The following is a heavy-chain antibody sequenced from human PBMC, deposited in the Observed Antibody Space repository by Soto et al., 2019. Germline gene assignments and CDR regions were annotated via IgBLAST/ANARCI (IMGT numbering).Heavy chain of an antibody. CDR1: GYTFTSYG. CDR3: ARDPRLHCSSTSCYFVAFGGDAFDI. Sequence: GASVKVSCKASGYTFTSYGISWVRQAPGQGLEWMGWISAYNGNTNYAQKLQGRVTMTTDTSTSTAYMELRSLRSDDTAVYYCARDPRLHCSSTSCYFVAFGGDAFDIWGQGTMVTVSS. D-gene: IGHD2-2*01. J-gene: IGHJ3*02. CDR2: ISAYNGNT. V-gene: IGHV1-18*01.